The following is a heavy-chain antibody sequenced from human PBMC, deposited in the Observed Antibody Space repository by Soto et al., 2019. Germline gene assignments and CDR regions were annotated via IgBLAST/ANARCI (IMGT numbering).Heavy chain of an antibody. CDR2: IYYSGST. Sequence: QLQLQESGPGLVKPSETLSLTCTVSGGSISSSSYYWGWIRQPPGKGLEWIGSIYYSGSTYYNPSLKIRVTISLYTSNNPFSPKLSSVTAADTAVYYCRVWDVDASFYYYYGMDVWGQGTTVTVSS. J-gene: IGHJ6*02. D-gene: IGHD1-26*01. CDR1: GGSISSSSYY. V-gene: IGHV4-39*01. CDR3: RVWDVDASFYYYYGMDV.